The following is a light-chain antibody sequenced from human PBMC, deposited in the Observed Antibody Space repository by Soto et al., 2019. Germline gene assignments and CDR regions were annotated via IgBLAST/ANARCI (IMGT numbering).Light chain of an antibody. CDR3: QQYDTFSRFT. J-gene: IGKJ3*01. Sequence: DIQMTQSPSTLSASVGDRVTITCRASQNINDWLAWYQQKPGKAPNLLIYDASTLESGVPSRFSGSGSGTEFTLTISSLLPADFATYYCQQYDTFSRFTFGPGTKVDLK. CDR2: DAS. CDR1: QNINDW. V-gene: IGKV1-5*01.